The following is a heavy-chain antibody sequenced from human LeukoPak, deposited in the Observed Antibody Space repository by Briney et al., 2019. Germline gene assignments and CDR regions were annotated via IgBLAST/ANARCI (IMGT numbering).Heavy chain of an antibody. J-gene: IGHJ4*02. V-gene: IGHV3-23*01. CDR2: ISAGGGST. D-gene: IGHD7-27*01. CDR3: AKDLSWGLDY. CDR1: GFTFSSYA. Sequence: PGGSLRLSCAASGFTFSSYAMSWVRQAPGKGLEWVAGISAGGGSTYYADSMKGRFTISRDNSKNTLYLQINSLRAEDTALYYCAKDLSWGLDYWGLGTLVTVSS.